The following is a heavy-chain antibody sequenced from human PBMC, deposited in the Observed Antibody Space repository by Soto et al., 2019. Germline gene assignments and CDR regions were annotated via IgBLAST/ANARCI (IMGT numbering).Heavy chain of an antibody. V-gene: IGHV3-23*01. CDR1: GFTFNNYA. D-gene: IGHD3-16*01. J-gene: IGHJ5*01. Sequence: PGGSLRLSCTASGFTFNNYAMSWVRQAPGKGLEWVSLISATGGGTYYADSVKGRFSISRDNSKNTLYLQMNSLRAEDTAVYYCVKDRQAGGNSAFYFDFWGQGAQVTVS. CDR3: VKDRQAGGNSAFYFDF. CDR2: ISATGGGT.